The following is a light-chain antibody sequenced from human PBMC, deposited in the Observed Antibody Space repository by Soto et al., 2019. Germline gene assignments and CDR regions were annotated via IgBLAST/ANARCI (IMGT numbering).Light chain of an antibody. Sequence: EIVLTQSPATLSLSPGERATLSCRASQSVSSNLDWYQHKPGQAPRLLIYGTSSRATCIPDRVSGSRSGTDVTLTISRLETEERAVNYCQKYSNPPITFGQGTRWRL. CDR2: GTS. CDR3: QKYSNPPIT. CDR1: QSVSSN. J-gene: IGKJ5*01. V-gene: IGKV3-20*01.